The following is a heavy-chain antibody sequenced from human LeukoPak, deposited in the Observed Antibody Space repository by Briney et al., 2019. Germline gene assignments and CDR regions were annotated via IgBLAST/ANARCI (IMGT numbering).Heavy chain of an antibody. CDR3: AREGPEDFYFDY. D-gene: IGHD3-3*01. J-gene: IGHJ4*02. V-gene: IGHV3-48*03. Sequence: GGSLRLSCAASGFTFSSYEMNWVRQAPGEGLEWVSYISSSGSTIYYADSVKGRFTISRDNAKNSLYLQMNSLRAEDTAVYYCAREGPEDFYFDYWGQGTLVTVSS. CDR1: GFTFSSYE. CDR2: ISSSGSTI.